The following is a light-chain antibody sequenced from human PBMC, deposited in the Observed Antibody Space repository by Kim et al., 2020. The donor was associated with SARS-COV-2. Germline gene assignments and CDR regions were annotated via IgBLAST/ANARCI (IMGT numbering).Light chain of an antibody. J-gene: IGKJ2*01. CDR3: QQYGSSSYT. CDR2: GAS. V-gene: IGKV3-20*01. CDR1: QSVSRSY. Sequence: EIVLTQSPGTLSLSPGERITLSCRASQSVSRSYLAWYQQKPGQAPRLLIHGASSRATGVPDRFSGSGSGTDFTLTISRLEPEDFAVYYCQQYGSSSYTFGQGTKLEIK.